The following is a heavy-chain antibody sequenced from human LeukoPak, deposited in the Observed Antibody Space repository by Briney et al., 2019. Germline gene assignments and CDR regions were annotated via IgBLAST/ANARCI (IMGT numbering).Heavy chain of an antibody. CDR2: MSYDGSNK. CDR1: GFTFSSYG. Sequence: GGSLRLSCAASGFTFSSYGMHWVRQAPGKGLEWVAVMSYDGSNKYYADSVKGRFTISRDNSKNTLYLQMNSLRAEDTAVYYCAKMAQNFDYWGQGTLVTVSS. D-gene: IGHD5-24*01. J-gene: IGHJ4*02. V-gene: IGHV3-30*18. CDR3: AKMAQNFDY.